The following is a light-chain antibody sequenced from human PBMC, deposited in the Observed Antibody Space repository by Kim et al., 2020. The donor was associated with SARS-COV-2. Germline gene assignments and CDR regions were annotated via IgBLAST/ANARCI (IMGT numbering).Light chain of an antibody. V-gene: IGKV4-1*01. CDR2: WAS. J-gene: IGKJ2*01. CDR3: QQYESSPYT. CDR1: QTVLYIANNKNY. Sequence: DIVMTQSPDSLAVSLGERATINCKSSQTVLYIANNKNYLAWYQQKPGQPPKLLIYWASTRASGVPDRFRGSGYGTDFTLTISSLQAEDVAVYYCQQYESSPYTFGQGTKLEI.